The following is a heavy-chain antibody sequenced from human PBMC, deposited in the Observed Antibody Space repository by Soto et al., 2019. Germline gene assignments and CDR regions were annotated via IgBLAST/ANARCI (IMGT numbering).Heavy chain of an antibody. CDR3: ARVRRWLPEEMVDL. CDR2: VNDSGNS. V-gene: IGHV4-34*01. CDR1: GGSFSGYY. D-gene: IGHD5-12*01. J-gene: IGHJ5*02. Sequence: QVQLHQWGAGQLRASETLSLTCGVSGGSFSGYYWSWIRQPPGKGLEWIGEVNDSGNSNYNPSLKRRVVVSVDTPKNEFSLKMNTVTDADTGVYYCARVRRWLPEEMVDLWGQGALVTVSS.